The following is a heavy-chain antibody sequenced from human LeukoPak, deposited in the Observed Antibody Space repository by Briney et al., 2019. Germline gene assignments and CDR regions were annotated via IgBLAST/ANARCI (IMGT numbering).Heavy chain of an antibody. Sequence: ASVKVSCKASGGTFSSCAIRWLRQAPAQGLECKGGVSPIFSTANYAQKFQGRVTITADESTSTAYMELSSLRSEDTAVYYCARYGDSTVNFDYWGQGTLVTVSS. CDR3: ARYGDSTVNFDY. D-gene: IGHD4-17*01. CDR1: GGTFSSCA. V-gene: IGHV1-69*01. J-gene: IGHJ4*02. CDR2: VSPIFSTA.